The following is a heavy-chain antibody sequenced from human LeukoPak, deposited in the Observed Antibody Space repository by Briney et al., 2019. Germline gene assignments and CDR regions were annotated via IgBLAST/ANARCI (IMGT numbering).Heavy chain of an antibody. V-gene: IGHV3-73*01. CDR2: IRSKANSYAT. CDR1: GFTFSGSA. D-gene: IGHD3-3*01. CDR3: TRHALTPIFGGEYYYYMDV. J-gene: IGHJ6*03. Sequence: GESLKLSCAASGFTFSGSAMHWVRQASGKGLEWVGRIRSKANSYATADAASVKGRFTISRDDSKNTAYLQMNSLKTEDRAVYYCTRHALTPIFGGEYYYYMDVWGKGTTVTVSS.